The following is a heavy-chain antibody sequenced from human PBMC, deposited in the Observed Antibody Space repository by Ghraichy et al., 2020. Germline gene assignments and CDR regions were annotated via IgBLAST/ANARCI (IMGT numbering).Heavy chain of an antibody. V-gene: IGHV4-34*01. D-gene: IGHD1-1*01. Sequence: SETLSLTCAVYGGSFSGYYWSWIRQPPGKGLEWIGEINHSGSTNYNPSLKSRVTISVDTSKNQFSLKLSSVIAADTAVYYCARPGGGNAFDIWGQGTMVIVSS. CDR3: ARPGGGNAFDI. J-gene: IGHJ3*02. CDR2: INHSGST. CDR1: GGSFSGYY.